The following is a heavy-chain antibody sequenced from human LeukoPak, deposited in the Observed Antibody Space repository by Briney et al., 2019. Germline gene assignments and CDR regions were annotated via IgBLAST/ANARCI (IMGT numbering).Heavy chain of an antibody. CDR1: GYSFTSYW. J-gene: IGHJ4*02. CDR3: ARRNHYYGSGSYCNGHYYFDY. Sequence: GESLKISCKGSGYSFTSYWIGWVRQMPGKGLEWMGIIYPGDSDTRYSPSFQGQVTISADKSISTAYLQWSSLKASDTAMYYCARRNHYYGSGSYCNGHYYFDYWGQGTLVTVSS. D-gene: IGHD3-10*01. CDR2: IYPGDSDT. V-gene: IGHV5-51*01.